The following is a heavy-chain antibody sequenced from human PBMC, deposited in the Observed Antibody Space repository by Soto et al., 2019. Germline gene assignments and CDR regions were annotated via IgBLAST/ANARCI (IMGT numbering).Heavy chain of an antibody. V-gene: IGHV4-39*01. CDR2: MYYSGTS. CDR1: GGSISDDTYY. D-gene: IGHD3-22*01. J-gene: IGHJ4*02. Sequence: SETLSLTCTVSGGSISDDTYYWGWIRQPPGKGLEWIGSMYYSGTSSYNPSLKSRVTMSVDTSKKQLSLRLASVTAAVTAVYYCARLGGYYQAFDQWGQGSLVTVSS. CDR3: ARLGGYYQAFDQ.